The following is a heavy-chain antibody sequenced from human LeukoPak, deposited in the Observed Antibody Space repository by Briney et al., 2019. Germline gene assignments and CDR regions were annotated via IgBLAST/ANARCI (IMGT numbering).Heavy chain of an antibody. CDR2: ISDSALTT. CDR3: AKDSQSGYTLNYFDY. D-gene: IGHD3-22*01. J-gene: IGHJ4*02. V-gene: IGHV3-23*01. CDR1: GFTFSSYP. Sequence: GGSLRLSCAASGFTFSSYPMSWVRQTPGKGLEWVSRISDSALTTYYADSVKGRFTISRDNSKNTLYLQMNSLRAEDTAVYYCAKDSQSGYTLNYFDYWGQGTLVTVSS.